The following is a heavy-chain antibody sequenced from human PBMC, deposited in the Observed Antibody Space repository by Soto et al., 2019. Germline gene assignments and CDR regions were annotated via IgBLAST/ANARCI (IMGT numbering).Heavy chain of an antibody. D-gene: IGHD6-19*01. J-gene: IGHJ4*02. CDR2: INHSGST. Sequence: PSETLSLTCAVYGGSFSGYYWSWIRQPPGKGLEWIGEINHSGSTNYNPSLKSRVTISVDTSKNQFSLKLSSVTAADTAVYYCARGRPNGYSSGWYQGDRGQRTPVTVSS. CDR3: ARGRPNGYSSGWYQGD. V-gene: IGHV4-34*01. CDR1: GGSFSGYY.